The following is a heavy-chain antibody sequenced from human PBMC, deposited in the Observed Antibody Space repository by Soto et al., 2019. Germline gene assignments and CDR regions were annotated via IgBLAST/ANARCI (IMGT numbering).Heavy chain of an antibody. Sequence: SQTLSLTCAISGDSVSSNSAAWNWIRQSPSRGLEWMGRTYYRSKWYNDYAVSVKSRITINPDTSKNQFSLQLNSVTPEDTAVYYCARDIAVAGNYYYYYGMDVWGQGTTVTVSS. CDR2: TYYRSKWYN. D-gene: IGHD6-19*01. CDR3: ARDIAVAGNYYYYYGMDV. CDR1: GDSVSSNSAA. V-gene: IGHV6-1*01. J-gene: IGHJ6*02.